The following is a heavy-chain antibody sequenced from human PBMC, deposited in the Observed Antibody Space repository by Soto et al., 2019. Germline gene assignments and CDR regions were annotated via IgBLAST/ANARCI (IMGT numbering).Heavy chain of an antibody. CDR2: ITYDGSRK. J-gene: IGHJ4*02. CDR3: VKVMHADSDTYQYGAAY. Sequence: QVQLVESGGGVVQPGTSLRLSCSASGFTFGNFGMHWVRQSPGKGLEWVSIITYDGSRKHYIDSVKGRFTISTDNSKNTAFAQMKTLRADDAAVYYCVKVMHADSDTYQYGAAYWGQGTLVTVPS. V-gene: IGHV3-30*18. D-gene: IGHD2-2*01. CDR1: GFTFGNFG.